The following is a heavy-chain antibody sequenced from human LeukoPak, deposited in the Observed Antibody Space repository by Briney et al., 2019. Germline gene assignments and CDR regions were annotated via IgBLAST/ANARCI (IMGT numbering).Heavy chain of an antibody. CDR3: VHRQSERLIYYFDF. CDR1: GGSLTTSGMG. Sequence: SGPTLVNPTETLTLTCSFSGGSLTTSGMGVGWIRRPPGKALEWLALIYWNDDKRYNPSLNNRLTITKDTSKNRVVLTLINMDPVDTATYFCVHRQSERLIYYFDFWGQGTLVTVSS. J-gene: IGHJ4*02. CDR2: IYWNDDK. V-gene: IGHV2-5*01. D-gene: IGHD2-8*01.